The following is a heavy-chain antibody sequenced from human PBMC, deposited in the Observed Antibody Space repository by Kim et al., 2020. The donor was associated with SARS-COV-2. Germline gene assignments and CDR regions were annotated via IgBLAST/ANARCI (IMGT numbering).Heavy chain of an antibody. Sequence: GGSLRLSCSASGFTFSKSNMQWVRQAPGKGLEYVSLINDNGDDTNYAESVKGRFTISRDNSKNTVFLQMSSLRPDDTAVYYCVPRHPWQVSRWSQGTLVIVSS. CDR1: GFTFSKSN. CDR3: VPRHPWQVSR. CDR2: INDNGDDT. D-gene: IGHD6-19*01. J-gene: IGHJ4*02. V-gene: IGHV3-64D*06.